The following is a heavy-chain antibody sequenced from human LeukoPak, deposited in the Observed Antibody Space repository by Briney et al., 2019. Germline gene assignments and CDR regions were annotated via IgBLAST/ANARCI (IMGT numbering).Heavy chain of an antibody. CDR3: ARRRDGYHFDY. J-gene: IGHJ4*02. D-gene: IGHD5-24*01. CDR2: IYYSGST. CDR1: GGSVSSYY. V-gene: IGHV4-59*08. Sequence: SETLSLTCTVSGGSVSSYYWSWIRQSPGKGLEWIGYIYYSGSTNYNPSLKSRVTISVDTSKNQFSLKLSSVTAADTAVYYCARRRDGYHFDYWGQGTLVTVSS.